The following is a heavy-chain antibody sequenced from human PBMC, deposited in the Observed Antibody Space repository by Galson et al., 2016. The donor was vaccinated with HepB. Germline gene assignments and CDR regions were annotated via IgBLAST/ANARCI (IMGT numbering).Heavy chain of an antibody. D-gene: IGHD5-18*01. CDR3: ARVGRTGMTRGSFDY. CDR2: IWYDESKK. Sequence: SLRLSCAASGFNFSYYGMHWVRQAPGKGLEWVAVIWYDESKKYYADSVKGRFTISRDNSKNTLYLQMNSLRAEDTAVYFCARVGRTGMTRGSFDYWGQGTRVTVSS. CDR1: GFNFSYYG. J-gene: IGHJ4*02. V-gene: IGHV3-33*01.